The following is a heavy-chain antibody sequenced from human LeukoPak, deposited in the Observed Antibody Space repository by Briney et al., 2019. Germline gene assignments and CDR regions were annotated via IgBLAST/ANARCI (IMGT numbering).Heavy chain of an antibody. CDR3: TTGMDCGGDCYGDY. V-gene: IGHV3-15*01. CDR2: IKAKTNGGTI. J-gene: IGHJ4*02. Sequence: GGSLRLSCAASGFSFSSYAMSWVRQAPGKGLEWVGRIKAKTNGGTIDYAAPLKGRFTISRDDSKNTLFLNMNSLKTEDSAVYYCTTGMDCGGDCYGDYWGQGTLVTVSS. D-gene: IGHD2-21*02. CDR1: GFSFSSYA.